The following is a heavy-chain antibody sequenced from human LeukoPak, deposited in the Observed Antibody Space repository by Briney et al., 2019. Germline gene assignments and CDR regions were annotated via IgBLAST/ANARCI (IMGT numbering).Heavy chain of an antibody. Sequence: GGSLRLSCAASGFSFSVYEIHWVRQAPGKGLEWISDISSSGTTTYYADSVKGRFTISRDNAKNSLYLQMNSLRAEDTAVYCCTTLTVASNFDYWGQGTLVTVSS. CDR3: TTLTVASNFDY. CDR2: ISSSGTTT. CDR1: GFSFSVYE. V-gene: IGHV3-48*03. J-gene: IGHJ4*02. D-gene: IGHD6-19*01.